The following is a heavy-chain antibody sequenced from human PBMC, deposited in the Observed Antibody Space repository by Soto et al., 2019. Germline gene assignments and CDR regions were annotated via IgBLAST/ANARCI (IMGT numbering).Heavy chain of an antibody. CDR3: ARVMCSGGSCYSTPAFDAFDI. CDR1: GYTFTSYY. V-gene: IGHV1-46*03. J-gene: IGHJ3*02. CDR2: INPSGGST. Sequence: ASVKVSFKASGYTFTSYYMHWVRQAPGQGLEWMGIINPSGGSTSYAQKFQGRVTMTRDTSTSTVYMELSSLRSEDTAVYYCARVMCSGGSCYSTPAFDAFDIWGQGTMVTVSS. D-gene: IGHD2-15*01.